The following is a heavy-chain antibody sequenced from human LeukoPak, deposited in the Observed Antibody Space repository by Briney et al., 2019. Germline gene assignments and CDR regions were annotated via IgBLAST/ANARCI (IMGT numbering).Heavy chain of an antibody. CDR3: ARTYYDILTGYSAFDY. D-gene: IGHD3-9*01. CDR2: IYPGDSDT. Sequence: GESLKISCKGSGYSFTSYWIGWVRQMPRKGLEWMGIIYPGDSDTRYSPSFQGQVTISADKSISTAYLQWSSLKASDTAMYYCARTYYDILTGYSAFDYWGQGTLVTVSS. V-gene: IGHV5-51*01. CDR1: GYSFTSYW. J-gene: IGHJ4*02.